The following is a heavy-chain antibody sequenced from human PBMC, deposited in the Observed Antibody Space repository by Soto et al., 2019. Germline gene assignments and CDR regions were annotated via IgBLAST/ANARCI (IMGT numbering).Heavy chain of an antibody. CDR2: MYYNGSP. CDR1: GGSIRGYY. J-gene: IGHJ4*02. V-gene: IGHV4-59*01. CDR3: ARCMSIKTVTGGEYFDY. D-gene: IGHD4-17*01. Sequence: PSETLYLTCTVSGGSIRGYYWGWIRQPPGKGLEWIGYMYYNGSPSYNPSLKSRGTMSVDKSKNQFSLKLSSVTAADTAVYYCARCMSIKTVTGGEYFDYWGQGTLVTVSS.